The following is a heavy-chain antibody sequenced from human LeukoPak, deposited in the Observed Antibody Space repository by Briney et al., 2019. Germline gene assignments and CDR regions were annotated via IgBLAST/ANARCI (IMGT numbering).Heavy chain of an antibody. CDR3: ANDWLSDFDY. CDR2: IRYDGSNK. CDR1: GFTFSSYG. V-gene: IGHV3-30*02. D-gene: IGHD3-9*01. Sequence: GGSLGLSCAASGFTFSSYGMHWVRQAPGKGLEWVAFIRYDGSNKYYADSVKGRFTISRDNSKNTLYLQMNSLRAEDTAVYYCANDWLSDFDYWGQGTLVTVSS. J-gene: IGHJ4*02.